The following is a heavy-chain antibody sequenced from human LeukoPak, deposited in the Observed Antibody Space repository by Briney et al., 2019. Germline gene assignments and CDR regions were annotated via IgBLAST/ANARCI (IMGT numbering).Heavy chain of an antibody. CDR1: GFTFSSYG. CDR3: ARSNRADFDY. V-gene: IGHV3-7*01. J-gene: IGHJ4*02. Sequence: GGSLRLSCAASGFTFSSYGMHWVRQAPGKGLEWVANIKQDGSEKYYVDSVKGRFTISRDNAKNSLYLQMNSLRAEDTAVYYCARSNRADFDYWGQGTLVTVSS. D-gene: IGHD1-26*01. CDR2: IKQDGSEK.